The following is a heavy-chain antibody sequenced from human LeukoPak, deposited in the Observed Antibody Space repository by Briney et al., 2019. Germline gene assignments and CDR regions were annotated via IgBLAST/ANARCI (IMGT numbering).Heavy chain of an antibody. Sequence: QPGRTLRLSCAASGFTFSNYDIHWVRQAPGKGLEWVAIISYDGSNKYYADSVKGRFTISGDNSKNTLSVQMNSLRGDDTAVYYCAKGGYSNYTPYLDSWGQGTLVTVSS. CDR3: AKGGYSNYTPYLDS. D-gene: IGHD4-11*01. CDR2: ISYDGSNK. V-gene: IGHV3-30*18. J-gene: IGHJ4*02. CDR1: GFTFSNYD.